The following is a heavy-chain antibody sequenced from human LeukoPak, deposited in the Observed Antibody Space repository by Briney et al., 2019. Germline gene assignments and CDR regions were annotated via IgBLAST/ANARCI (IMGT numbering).Heavy chain of an antibody. CDR1: GFTFSDYY. CDR2: ISSNGSTI. D-gene: IGHD2-2*01. J-gene: IGHJ6*03. V-gene: IGHV3-11*04. CDR3: AREDCSSISCYYYMDV. Sequence: GGSLRLSCAASGFTFSDYYMSWIRQAPGKGLEWVSYISSNGSTIYYADSVKGRFTISRDNAKNSLYLQMNSLRAEDTAVYYCAREDCSSISCYYYMDVWGKGTTVTVSS.